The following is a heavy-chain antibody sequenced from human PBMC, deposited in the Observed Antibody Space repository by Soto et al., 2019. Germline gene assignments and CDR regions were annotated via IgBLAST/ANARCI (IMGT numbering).Heavy chain of an antibody. CDR3: AGEPREPGIIAT. Sequence: QVQLQESGPGLVKPSETLSLTCTVSGGSISSYYWSWIRQPPGKGLEWIGYIYYSGSTNYNPSLKSRVTISVDTSKNQFSLKLSSVTAADTAVYYCAGEPREPGIIATWGQGTLVTVSS. CDR2: IYYSGST. V-gene: IGHV4-59*01. D-gene: IGHD5-12*01. CDR1: GGSISSYY. J-gene: IGHJ4*02.